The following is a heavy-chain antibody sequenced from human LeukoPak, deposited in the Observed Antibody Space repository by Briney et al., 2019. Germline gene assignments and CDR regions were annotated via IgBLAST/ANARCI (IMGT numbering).Heavy chain of an antibody. D-gene: IGHD6-19*01. V-gene: IGHV3-23*01. CDR3: AKVESPYSSGPGLSDY. CDR2: ISGSGSTT. J-gene: IGHJ4*02. Sequence: GGSLRLSCAASGFTFGSYAMSWVRQAPGKGLEWVSAISGSGSTTYYADSVKGRFTISRDNSKKTLFLQVNSLRAEDTAVYYCAKVESPYSSGPGLSDYWGQGTLVTVSS. CDR1: GFTFGSYA.